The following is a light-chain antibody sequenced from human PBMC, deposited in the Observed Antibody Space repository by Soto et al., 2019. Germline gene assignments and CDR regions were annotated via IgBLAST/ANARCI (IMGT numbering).Light chain of an antibody. V-gene: IGKV3D-20*02. CDR3: QQRIT. Sequence: IVLTQSPGSLSLSPGERPALSCRASQSDSGTYLAWYQQKPGHAPRLLIYGASNRATGIPARFSGSGSGTDFTLTISSLEPEDFAVYYCQQRITFGQGTRLEIK. CDR2: GAS. CDR1: QSDSGTY. J-gene: IGKJ5*01.